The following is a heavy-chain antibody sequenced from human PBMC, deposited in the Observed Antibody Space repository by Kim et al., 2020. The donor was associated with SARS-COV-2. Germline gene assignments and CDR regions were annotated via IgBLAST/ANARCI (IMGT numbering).Heavy chain of an antibody. Sequence: SVKGRFTISSDNSKNTLYLHMNSLRAEDTAVYYCAKEYTGSYWTSSPYNYWGQGTLVTVSS. CDR3: AKEYTGSYWTSSPYNY. J-gene: IGHJ4*02. V-gene: IGHV3-23*01. D-gene: IGHD1-26*01.